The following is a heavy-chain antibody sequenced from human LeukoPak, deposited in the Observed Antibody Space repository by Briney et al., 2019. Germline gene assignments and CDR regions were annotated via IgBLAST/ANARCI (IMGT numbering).Heavy chain of an antibody. J-gene: IGHJ4*02. CDR3: ARWFSQLLAD. D-gene: IGHD2-2*01. V-gene: IGHV3-7*01. CDR2: IKQDGSTK. CDR1: GFTFSTYA. Sequence: PGGSPRLSCAASGFTFSTYAMSWVRQAPGKGLEWVANIKQDGSTKYYVDSVKGRFTISRDNVKNSLFLQMNSLRAEDTAVYYCARWFSQLLADWGQGTLVSVSS.